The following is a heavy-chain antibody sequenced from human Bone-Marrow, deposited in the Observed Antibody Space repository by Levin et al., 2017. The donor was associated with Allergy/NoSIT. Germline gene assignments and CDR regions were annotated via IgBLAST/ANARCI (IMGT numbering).Heavy chain of an antibody. CDR1: GFTFSSYG. CDR2: VSASGDRT. V-gene: IGHV3-23*01. J-gene: IGHJ4*02. D-gene: IGHD3-10*01. CDR3: AKDTLGIWFGAPNYSFDY. Sequence: GGSLRLSCTTSGFTFSSYGMSWVRQAPGKGLEWVSDVSASGDRTYYADSVKGRFTISRDNSKNTVYLQMNSLRGDDTAVYFCAKDTLGIWFGAPNYSFDYWGQGTPVTVSS.